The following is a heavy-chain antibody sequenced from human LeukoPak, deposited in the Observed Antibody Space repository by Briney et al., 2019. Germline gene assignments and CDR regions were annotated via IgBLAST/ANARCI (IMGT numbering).Heavy chain of an antibody. D-gene: IGHD6-13*01. CDR2: IVVGSDNT. CDR3: AAPYSSTWFDY. Sequence: GPSVQFSCQASGFTFTTRSAVQWVRQARGQRLEWMGWIVVGSDNTNYAQKFQERVTITRDMSTSTAYMELSSLRSEDTAVYYCAAPYSSTWFDYWGQGTLVTVSS. CDR1: GFTFTTRSA. J-gene: IGHJ4*02. V-gene: IGHV1-58*01.